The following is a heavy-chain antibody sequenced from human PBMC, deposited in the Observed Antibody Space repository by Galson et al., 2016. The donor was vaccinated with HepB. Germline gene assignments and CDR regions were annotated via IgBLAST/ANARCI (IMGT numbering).Heavy chain of an antibody. D-gene: IGHD3-3*01. Sequence: CAISGDSVSNNNVAWNWIRRPPSGGLEWLGRSYFRTIWYNDYAPSVAGRITLNPDTSKNQLSLELRSVTPEDTAVYYCARDVPITIFGHNRFDPWGQGLLVTVSS. CDR2: SYFRTIWYN. J-gene: IGHJ5*02. CDR1: GDSVSNNNVA. V-gene: IGHV6-1*01. CDR3: ARDVPITIFGHNRFDP.